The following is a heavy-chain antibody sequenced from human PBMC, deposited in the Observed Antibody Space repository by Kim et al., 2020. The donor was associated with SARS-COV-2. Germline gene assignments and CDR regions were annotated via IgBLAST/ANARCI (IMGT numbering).Heavy chain of an antibody. J-gene: IGHJ6*02. CDR1: GYTFTGYY. D-gene: IGHD2-2*01. V-gene: IGHV1-2*06. CDR3: ARVEIVPEYYYYGMDV. CDR2: INPNSGGT. Sequence: ASVKVSCKASGYTFTGYYMHWVRQAPGQGLEWMGRINPNSGGTNYAQKFQGRVTMTRDTSISTAYMELSRLRSDDTAVYYCARVEIVPEYYYYGMDVWGQGTTVTVSS.